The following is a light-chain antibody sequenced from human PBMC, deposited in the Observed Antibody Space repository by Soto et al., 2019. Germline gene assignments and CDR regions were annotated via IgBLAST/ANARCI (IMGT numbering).Light chain of an antibody. CDR3: QQYGCSPWT. V-gene: IGKV3-20*01. Sequence: EIVLTQSPGTLSLSPGERATLSCRASQSVSSSYLAWYQQKPGQAPRLLIYGASSRATGIPDRFSGSGSGTAGTITISRLEPEDGAVYYGQQYGCSPWTFGQGTKVEIK. CDR2: GAS. CDR1: QSVSSSY. J-gene: IGKJ1*01.